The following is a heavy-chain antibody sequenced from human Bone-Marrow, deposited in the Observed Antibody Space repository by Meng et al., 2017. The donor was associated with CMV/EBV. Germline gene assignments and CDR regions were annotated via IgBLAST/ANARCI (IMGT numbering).Heavy chain of an antibody. V-gene: IGHV1-8*01. J-gene: IGHJ4*02. Sequence: ASVKVSCKASGYTFTSYDINWVRQATGQGLEWMGWMNPYSGDTTYAQKFQGRVTMTRDISTNTAYMELTRLRYEDTALYFCARGIIGSSYYGNNGLHHLHYWGQGTLVTVSS. CDR1: GYTFTSYD. D-gene: IGHD3-10*01. CDR3: ARGIIGSSYYGNNGLHHLHY. CDR2: MNPYSGDT.